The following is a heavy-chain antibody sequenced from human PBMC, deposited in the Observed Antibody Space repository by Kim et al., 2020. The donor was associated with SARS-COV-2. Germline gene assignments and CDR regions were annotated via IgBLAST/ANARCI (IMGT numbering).Heavy chain of an antibody. CDR1: GFTFSSYA. J-gene: IGHJ5*02. Sequence: GGSLRLSCAASGFTFSSYAMSWVRQAPGKGLEWVSAISGSGGSTYYADSVKGRFTISRDNSKNTLYLQMNSLRAEDTAVYYCAKASVVGATWTPNNWFDPWGQGTLVTVSS. D-gene: IGHD1-26*01. V-gene: IGHV3-23*01. CDR2: ISGSGGST. CDR3: AKASVVGATWTPNNWFDP.